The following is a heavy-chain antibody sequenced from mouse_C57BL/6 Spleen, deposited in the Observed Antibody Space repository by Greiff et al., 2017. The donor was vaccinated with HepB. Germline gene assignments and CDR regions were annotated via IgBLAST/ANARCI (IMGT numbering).Heavy chain of an antibody. D-gene: IGHD1-1*01. J-gene: IGHJ4*01. Sequence: VHVKQSGTVLARPGASVKMSCKTSGYTFTSYWMHWVKQRPGQGLEWIGAIYPGNSDTSYNQKFKGKAKLTAVTSASTAYMELSSLTNEDSAVYYCTRTGGSSYGDAMDYWGQGTSVTVSS. V-gene: IGHV1-5*01. CDR3: TRTGGSSYGDAMDY. CDR1: GYTFTSYW. CDR2: IYPGNSDT.